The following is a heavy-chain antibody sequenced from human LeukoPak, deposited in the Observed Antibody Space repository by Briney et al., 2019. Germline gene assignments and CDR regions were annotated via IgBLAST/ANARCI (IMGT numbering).Heavy chain of an antibody. V-gene: IGHV1-2*04. CDR3: ARGPYDYGGNSDYFDY. CDR1: GYTFTGYY. D-gene: IGHD4-23*01. Sequence: ASVKVSCKASGYTFTGYYMHWVRQAPGQGLEWMGWINPNSGGTNYAQKFQGWVTMTRDTSISTAYMGLSRLRSDDTAVYYCARGPYDYGGNSDYFDYWGQGTLVTVSS. CDR2: INPNSGGT. J-gene: IGHJ4*02.